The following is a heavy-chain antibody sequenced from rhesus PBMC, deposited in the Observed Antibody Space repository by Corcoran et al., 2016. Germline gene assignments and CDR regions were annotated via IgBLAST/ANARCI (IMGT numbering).Heavy chain of an antibody. Sequence: QVQLQESGPGLVKPSETLSLTCAVSGYSISSGYGWTWIRQPPGKGLQWIGYISYRGSTSYNPSLKSQVTISRDTSKNQFSLKLSSVTAADTAVYYCARDPYGSSYYFDYWGQGVLVTVSS. CDR1: GYSISSGYG. D-gene: IGHD4-29*01. CDR2: ISYRGST. V-gene: IGHV4-122*02. CDR3: ARDPYGSSYYFDY. J-gene: IGHJ4*01.